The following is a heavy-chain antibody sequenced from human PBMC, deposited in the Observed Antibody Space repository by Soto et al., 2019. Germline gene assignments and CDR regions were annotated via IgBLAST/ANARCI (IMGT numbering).Heavy chain of an antibody. CDR2: IYSSGST. Sequence: SETLSLTCTVSGGAISPYYWTWIRQTAGKGLEWIGRIYSSGSTKYNPALQSRVTMSLDTSNNQFSLRLTSVTAADTAVYYCARGQPVSVRVYPCGEGTLGSVS. D-gene: IGHD2-2*01. J-gene: IGHJ5*02. CDR3: ARGQPVSVRVYP. CDR1: GGAISPYY. V-gene: IGHV4-4*07.